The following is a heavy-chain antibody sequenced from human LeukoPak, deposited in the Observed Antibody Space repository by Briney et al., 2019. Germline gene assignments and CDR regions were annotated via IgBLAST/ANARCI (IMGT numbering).Heavy chain of an antibody. CDR2: ISGSGGST. J-gene: IGHJ4*02. CDR3: AKDPSGIVGATTETDY. D-gene: IGHD1-26*01. Sequence: GGSLRLPCAASGFTFSSYAMSWVRQAPGKGLEWVSAISGSGGSTYYADSVKGRFTISRDNSKNTLYLQMNSLRAEDTAVYYCAKDPSGIVGATTETDYWGQGTLVTVSS. CDR1: GFTFSSYA. V-gene: IGHV3-23*01.